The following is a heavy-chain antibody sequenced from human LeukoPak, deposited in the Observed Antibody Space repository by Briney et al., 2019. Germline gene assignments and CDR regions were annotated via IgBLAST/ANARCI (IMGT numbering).Heavy chain of an antibody. V-gene: IGHV1-8*01. J-gene: IGHJ4*02. D-gene: IGHD4-17*01. CDR3: ARGRTTVTTLIDY. CDR1: GYTFTSYD. CDR2: MNPNSGNT. Sequence: ASVKVSCKAPGYTFTSYDINWVRQATGQGLEWMGWMNPNSGNTGYAQKFQGRVTMTRNTSISTAYMELSSLRSEDTAVYYCARGRTTVTTLIDYWGQGTLVTVSS.